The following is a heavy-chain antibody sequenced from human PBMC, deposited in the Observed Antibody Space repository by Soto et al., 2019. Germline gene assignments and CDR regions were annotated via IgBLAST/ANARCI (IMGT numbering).Heavy chain of an antibody. CDR2: IIPIFGTA. D-gene: IGHD2-2*01. CDR3: ARHDCISSSCYYYYYYGMAV. J-gene: IGHJ6*02. CDR1: GGTFSSYA. V-gene: IGHV1-69*13. Sequence: SVKVSCKASGGTFSSYAISWVRQAPGQGLEWMGGIIPIFGTANYAQKFQGRVTITADEYTSTAYMELSSLRSEDTAVYYCARHDCISSSCYYYYYYGMAVWGQGTTVTVSS.